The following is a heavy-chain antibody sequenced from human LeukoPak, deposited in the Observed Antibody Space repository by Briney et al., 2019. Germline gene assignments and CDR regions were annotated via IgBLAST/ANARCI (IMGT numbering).Heavy chain of an antibody. J-gene: IGHJ5*02. CDR2: ISNSGTTR. Sequence: GGSLRLSCAASGFTFSDYYMSWIRQAPGRGLECVSYISNSGTTRYYADSVKGRFTITRDNAKNSLYLQMNSLRAEDTAVYYCARDQTGITVAATGWFDPWGQGTLVTVSS. D-gene: IGHD6-19*01. V-gene: IGHV3-11*04. CDR3: ARDQTGITVAATGWFDP. CDR1: GFTFSDYY.